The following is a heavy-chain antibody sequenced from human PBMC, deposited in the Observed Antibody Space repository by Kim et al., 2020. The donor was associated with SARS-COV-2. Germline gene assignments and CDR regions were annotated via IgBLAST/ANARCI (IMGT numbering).Heavy chain of an antibody. V-gene: IGHV7-4-1*02. J-gene: IGHJ4*02. CDR1: GYSFTNYA. CDR3: ASIGCGGDCNSPISDYLDL. D-gene: IGHD2-21*02. Sequence: ASVKVSCKASGYSFTNYAMNWVRQAPGQGLEWLGWINTNTGNPMYAQGFTGRFVFSLDTSVSTAYLRISSLKAEDTAVYYCASIGCGGDCNSPISDYLDLWGQGTLVTVSS. CDR2: INTNTGNP.